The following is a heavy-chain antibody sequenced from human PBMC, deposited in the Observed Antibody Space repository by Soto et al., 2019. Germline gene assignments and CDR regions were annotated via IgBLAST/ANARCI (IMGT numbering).Heavy chain of an antibody. CDR3: AKDVHYDIVTGIEYFDH. CDR1: GFTFSSYA. V-gene: IGHV3-23*01. D-gene: IGHD3-9*01. Sequence: EVQLLESGGGLVQPGESLKISCAVSGFTFSSYAMSWVRQAPGKGLEWVSGISGPGRVTNYAESVKGRFTISRDNPKNTLSLEMNSLRAEDTAVYYCAKDVHYDIVTGIEYFDHWGQGTLVTVSS. CDR2: ISGPGRVT. J-gene: IGHJ1*01.